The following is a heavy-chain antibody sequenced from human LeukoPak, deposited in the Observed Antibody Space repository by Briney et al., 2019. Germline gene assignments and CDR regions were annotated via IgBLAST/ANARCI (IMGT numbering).Heavy chain of an antibody. CDR3: AKTRIQLWYREFDY. V-gene: IGHV3-7*01. CDR2: IKQDGSEK. Sequence: PGGSLRLSCAASGFTFSSYWMSWVRQAPGKGLEWVANIKQDGSEKYYVDSVKGRFTISRDNAKNSLYLQMNSPRAEDTAVYYCAKTRIQLWYREFDYWGQGTLVTVSS. J-gene: IGHJ4*02. CDR1: GFTFSSYW. D-gene: IGHD5-18*01.